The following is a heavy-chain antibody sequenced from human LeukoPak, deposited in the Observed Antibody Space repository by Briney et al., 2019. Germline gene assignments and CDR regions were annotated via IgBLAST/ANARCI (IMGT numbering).Heavy chain of an antibody. D-gene: IGHD1-14*01. CDR1: GFIFSTYG. Sequence: QPGGSLRLSCAASGFIFSTYGMHWVRQAPGKGLEWVAFIWFDESHQWYGDSVKGRFTISRDNSKTTLYLQMNSLRAEDTAVYYCASSRTSSDNTCFDYWGQGTLVTVSS. CDR3: ASSRTSSDNTCFDY. J-gene: IGHJ4*02. V-gene: IGHV3-30*02. CDR2: IWFDESHQ.